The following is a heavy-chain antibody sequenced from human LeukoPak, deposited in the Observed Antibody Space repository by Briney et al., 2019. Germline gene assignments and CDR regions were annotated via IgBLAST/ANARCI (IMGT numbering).Heavy chain of an antibody. J-gene: IGHJ4*02. Sequence: GEPLKISCKGSGYSFTSYWIGWVRQMPGKGLEWMGIIYPGDSDTRYSPSFQGQVTISADKSTSTAYLQWSSLKASDTAMYYCARHPPTESEALYQLLSFDYWGQGTLVTVSS. V-gene: IGHV5-51*01. CDR1: GYSFTSYW. CDR2: IYPGDSDT. D-gene: IGHD2-2*01. CDR3: ARHPPTESEALYQLLSFDY.